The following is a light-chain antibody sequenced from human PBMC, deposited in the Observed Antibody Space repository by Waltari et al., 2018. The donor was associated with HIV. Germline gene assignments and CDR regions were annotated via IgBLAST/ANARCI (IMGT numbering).Light chain of an antibody. CDR1: SSNIGNHY. Sequence: QSVLTQPPSVSAAPGQKVTISCSGRSSNIGNHYVSWYQKLPGTAPKLLIYDNNKRPSGIPDRFSGSKSGTSATLGITGLQTGDEADYYCGTWDSSLSAGVIGGGTKLTVL. V-gene: IGLV1-51*01. CDR2: DNN. J-gene: IGLJ2*01. CDR3: GTWDSSLSAGV.